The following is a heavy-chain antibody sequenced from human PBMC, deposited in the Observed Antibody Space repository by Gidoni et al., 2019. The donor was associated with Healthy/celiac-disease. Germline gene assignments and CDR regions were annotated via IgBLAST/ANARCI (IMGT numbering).Heavy chain of an antibody. CDR2: ISYDGSNK. J-gene: IGHJ6*02. CDR3: AKEGPGEYSSSWSGVDV. Sequence: QVQLVESGGGVVQPGRSLRLSCAASGFTFSSYGMHWVRQAPGKGLEWVAVISYDGSNKYYADSVKGRFTISRDNSKNTLYLQMNSLRAEDTAVYYCAKEGPGEYSSSWSGVDVWGQGTTVTVSS. CDR1: GFTFSSYG. D-gene: IGHD6-13*01. V-gene: IGHV3-30*18.